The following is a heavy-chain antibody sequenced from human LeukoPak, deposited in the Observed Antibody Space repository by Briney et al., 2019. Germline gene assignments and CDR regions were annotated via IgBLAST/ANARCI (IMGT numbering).Heavy chain of an antibody. CDR1: GITFSSYG. CDR2: VTSDGSNK. V-gene: IGHV3-30*02. CDR3: AKDSSGCADY. D-gene: IGHD1-26*01. J-gene: IGHJ4*02. Sequence: GGSLRLSCVASGITFSSYGMHWVRQAPGKGLEWVTFVTSDGSNKYYADSVKGRFTISRDNSKNTLYLQINSLRAEDTAVYYCAKDSSGCADYWGQGTLVTVSS.